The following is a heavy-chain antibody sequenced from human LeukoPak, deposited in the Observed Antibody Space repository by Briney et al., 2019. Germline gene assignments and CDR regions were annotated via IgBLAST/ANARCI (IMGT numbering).Heavy chain of an antibody. V-gene: IGHV3-21*01. D-gene: IGHD3-22*01. J-gene: IGHJ3*02. CDR2: ISSSSSYI. CDR1: GFTFSSYS. Sequence: GGSLRLSCASSGFTFSSYSMNWVRQAPGKGLDWVSSISSSSSYIYYADSVKGRFTISRDNAKTSLYLQMNSLRAEDTAVYYCARGNYYDSSGPDAFDIWGQGTMVTVSS. CDR3: ARGNYYDSSGPDAFDI.